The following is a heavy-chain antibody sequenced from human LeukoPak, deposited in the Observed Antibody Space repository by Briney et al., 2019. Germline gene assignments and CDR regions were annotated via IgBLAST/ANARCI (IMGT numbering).Heavy chain of an antibody. J-gene: IGHJ1*01. V-gene: IGHV3-30*03. CDR2: ISYDGSNK. CDR3: ARDGVAAAGTGTGWHNRFQH. D-gene: IGHD6-13*01. Sequence: PGGSLRLSCAASGFRFSNFGMTRVRQAPGKGLEWVAVISYDGSNKYYADSVKGRFTISRDNSKNTLYLQMNSLRAEDTAVYNCARDGVAAAGTGTGWHNRFQHWGQGTLVTVSS. CDR1: GFRFSNFG.